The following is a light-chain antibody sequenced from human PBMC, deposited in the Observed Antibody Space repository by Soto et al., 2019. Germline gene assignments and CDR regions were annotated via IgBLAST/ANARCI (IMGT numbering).Light chain of an antibody. Sequence: DIVMTQSADSLAMSLGERATINCKSSQSVLYSSNNKNYLAWYQQKPGQPPKLLIYWASTRESGVPDRFSGSGSGTDFTLTISSLQAEDVAVYYCQQYYSTPYTFGQGTKLELK. CDR3: QQYYSTPYT. CDR2: WAS. V-gene: IGKV4-1*01. CDR1: QSVLYSSNNKNY. J-gene: IGKJ2*01.